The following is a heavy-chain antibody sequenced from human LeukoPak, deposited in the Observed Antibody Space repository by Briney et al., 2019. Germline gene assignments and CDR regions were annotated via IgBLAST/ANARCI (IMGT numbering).Heavy chain of an antibody. V-gene: IGHV1-8*01. CDR1: GYTFTSYD. CDR3: ARGSSDAFDI. J-gene: IGHJ3*02. Sequence: GASVKVSCKASGYTFTSYDINWVRQATGQGLEWMGWMNPNSGNTGYAQRFQGRVATTRNTSISTAYMELSSLRSEDTAVYYCARGSSDAFDIWGQGTMVTVSS. CDR2: MNPNSGNT.